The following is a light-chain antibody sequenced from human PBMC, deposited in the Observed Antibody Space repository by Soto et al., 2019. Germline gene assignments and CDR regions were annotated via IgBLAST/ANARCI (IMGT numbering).Light chain of an antibody. CDR1: SSDVGRYNY. J-gene: IGLJ1*01. Sequence: QSVLTQPRSVSGSPGQSVTISCTGTSSDVGRYNYVSWYQQHPGKAPKLIIYDVTQRPSGVPDRFSGSKSGNTASLTISGLQAEDEVDYYCCSYAGDYIFVSGNGTKVTVL. CDR2: DVT. CDR3: CSYAGDYIFV. V-gene: IGLV2-11*01.